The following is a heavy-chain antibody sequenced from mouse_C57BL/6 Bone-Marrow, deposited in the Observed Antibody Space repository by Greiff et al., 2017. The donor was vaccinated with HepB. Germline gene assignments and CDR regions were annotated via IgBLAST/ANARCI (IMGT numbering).Heavy chain of an antibody. CDR2: ISDGGSYT. CDR3: AREGGGSYGYFDV. CDR1: GFTFSSYA. Sequence: EVHLVESGGGLVKPGGSLKLSCAASGFTFSSYAMSWVRQTPEKRLEWVATISDGGSYTYYPDNVKGRFTISRDNAKNNLYLQMSHLKSEDTAMYYCAREGGGSYGYFDVWGTGTTVTVSS. J-gene: IGHJ1*03. V-gene: IGHV5-4*01. D-gene: IGHD1-1*01.